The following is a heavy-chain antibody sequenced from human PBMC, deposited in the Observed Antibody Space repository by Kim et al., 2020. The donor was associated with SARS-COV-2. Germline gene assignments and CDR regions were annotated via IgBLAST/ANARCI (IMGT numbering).Heavy chain of an antibody. CDR2: ISYDGSNK. V-gene: IGHV3-30*18. CDR1: GFTFSSYG. Sequence: GGSLRLSCAASGFTFSSYGMHWVRQAPGKGLEWVAVISYDGSNKYYADSVKGRFTISRDNSKNTLYLQMNSLRAEDTAVYYCAKDPYDSSGYYYYNYYYGMDAWGQGTTVTVSS. D-gene: IGHD3-22*01. J-gene: IGHJ6*02. CDR3: AKDPYDSSGYYYYNYYYGMDA.